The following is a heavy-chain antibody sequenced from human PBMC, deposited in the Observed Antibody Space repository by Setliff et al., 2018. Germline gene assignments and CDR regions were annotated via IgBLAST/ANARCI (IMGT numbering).Heavy chain of an antibody. J-gene: IGHJ4*02. D-gene: IGHD3-3*01. CDR3: ARESDDFWSGYYFDS. Sequence: PSETLSLTCTVSGGSISSGGYYWSWIRQPAGKGLEWIGHIYTSGSTNYNPSLKSRVTISVDTSKNQFSLKLSSVTAADTAVYYCARESDDFWSGYYFDSWGQGTLVTVSS. CDR2: IYTSGST. V-gene: IGHV4-61*09. CDR1: GGSISSGGYY.